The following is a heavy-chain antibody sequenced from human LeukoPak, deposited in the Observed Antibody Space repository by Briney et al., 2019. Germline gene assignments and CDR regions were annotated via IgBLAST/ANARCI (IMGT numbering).Heavy chain of an antibody. V-gene: IGHV1-18*01. Sequence: ASVKVSCKASGYTFTSYGISWVRQAPGQGLEWMGWISAYNGNTNYAQKLQGRVTMTTDTSTSTAYMELRSLRSDDTAVYYCARTPYGDYGLDAFDIWGQGTMVTVSS. D-gene: IGHD4-17*01. CDR2: ISAYNGNT. J-gene: IGHJ3*02. CDR3: ARTPYGDYGLDAFDI. CDR1: GYTFTSYG.